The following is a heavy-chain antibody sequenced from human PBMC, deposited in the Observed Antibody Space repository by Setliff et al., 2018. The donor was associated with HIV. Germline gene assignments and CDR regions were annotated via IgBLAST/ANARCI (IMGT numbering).Heavy chain of an antibody. CDR1: GGSISSGGFY. J-gene: IGHJ4*02. D-gene: IGHD6-13*01. CDR2: IYNTGIT. Sequence: SETLSLTCTVTGGSISSGGFYWTWIRQHPGKGLEWIGYIYNTGITYHSPSLESRVTISIDTSKNQFSLKLSSVPAADTAVYFCASGRGSSSSGPIDYWGQGTLVTVSS. CDR3: ASGRGSSSSGPIDY. V-gene: IGHV4-31*03.